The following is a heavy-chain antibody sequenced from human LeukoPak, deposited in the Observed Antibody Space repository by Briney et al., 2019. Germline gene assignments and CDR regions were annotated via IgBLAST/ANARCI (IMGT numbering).Heavy chain of an antibody. V-gene: IGHV3-23*01. Sequence: GGSLRLSCAASGFVFSSYWMHWVRQAPGKGLEWVSAISGSGGSTYYADSVKGRFTISRDNSKNTLYLQMNSLRAEDTAVYYCAKDARGCSSTSCYKNYWGQGTLVTVSS. CDR3: AKDARGCSSTSCYKNY. D-gene: IGHD2-2*02. J-gene: IGHJ4*02. CDR2: ISGSGGST. CDR1: GFVFSSYW.